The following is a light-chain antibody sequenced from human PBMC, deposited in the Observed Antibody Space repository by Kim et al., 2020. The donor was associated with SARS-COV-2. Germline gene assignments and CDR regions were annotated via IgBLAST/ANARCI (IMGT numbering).Light chain of an antibody. Sequence: SVSPGERATLSCRASESVSSNLAWYQQKPGQVPRLLIFGASTRATDMPARFSASGSGTEFTLTISSLQSEDFAVYYCQQYSGWPRTFGQGTKLEIK. CDR1: ESVSSN. J-gene: IGKJ1*01. CDR2: GAS. CDR3: QQYSGWPRT. V-gene: IGKV3-15*01.